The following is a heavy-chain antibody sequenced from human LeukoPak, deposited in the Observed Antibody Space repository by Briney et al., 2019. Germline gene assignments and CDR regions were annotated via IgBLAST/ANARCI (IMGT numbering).Heavy chain of an antibody. V-gene: IGHV3-30*04. J-gene: IGHJ6*03. CDR3: AKEGYSRGYYSYYYMDV. CDR2: ISYDGSNK. Sequence: HPGRSLRLSCAASGFTFSSYAMHWVRQAPGKGLEWVAVISYDGSNKYYADSVKGRFTIPRDNSKNTLYVQMNSLRAEDTAVYYCAKEGYSRGYYSYYYMDVWGKGTTVTVSS. CDR1: GFTFSSYA. D-gene: IGHD6-13*01.